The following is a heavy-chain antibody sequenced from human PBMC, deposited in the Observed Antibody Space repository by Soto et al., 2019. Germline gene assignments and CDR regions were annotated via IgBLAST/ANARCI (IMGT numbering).Heavy chain of an antibody. Sequence: GGSLRLSCAASGFTXXSXXXXXXXQAPGKGLEWVAXXXYDGSNKHYADSVKGRFTISRDNSKNTLYLQMNSLRAEDTAVYYCARDLTAAGRHYYYYYGMDVWGQGTTVTVSS. V-gene: IGHV3-33*01. CDR1: GFTXXSXX. CDR3: ARDLTAAGRHYYYYYGMDV. D-gene: IGHD6-13*01. J-gene: IGHJ6*02. CDR2: XXYDGSNK.